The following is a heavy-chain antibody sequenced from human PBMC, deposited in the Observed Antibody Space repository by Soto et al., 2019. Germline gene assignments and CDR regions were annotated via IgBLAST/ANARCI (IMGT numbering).Heavy chain of an antibody. Sequence: QLQLQESGSGLVKPSQTLSLTCAVSGGSISSGGYSWSWIRQPPGKGLEWIGYIYHNGSTYYNPSLKSRVTISVDRSKNQFSLKLSSVTAADTAVYYCARDGGYRDYAQKTWGQGTLVTVSS. V-gene: IGHV4-30-2*01. D-gene: IGHD4-17*01. CDR3: ARDGGYRDYAQKT. CDR1: GGSISSGGYS. J-gene: IGHJ5*02. CDR2: IYHNGST.